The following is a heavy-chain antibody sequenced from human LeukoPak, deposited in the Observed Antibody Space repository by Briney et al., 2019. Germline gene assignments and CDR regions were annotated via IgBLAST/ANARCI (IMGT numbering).Heavy chain of an antibody. D-gene: IGHD3-22*01. Sequence: ASVKVSCKASGYTFTSYGISWVRQAPGQGLEWMGWISAYNGNTNYAQKLQGRVTMTTDTSTSTAYMELRSLRSDDTAVYYCARAALKRYYYDSSCYYLDYWGQGTLATVSS. CDR1: GYTFTSYG. CDR2: ISAYNGNT. V-gene: IGHV1-18*01. CDR3: ARAALKRYYYDSSCYYLDY. J-gene: IGHJ4*02.